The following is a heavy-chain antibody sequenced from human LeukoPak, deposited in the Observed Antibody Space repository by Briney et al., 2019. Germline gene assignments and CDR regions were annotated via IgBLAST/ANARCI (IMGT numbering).Heavy chain of an antibody. D-gene: IGHD3-22*01. V-gene: IGHV3-74*01. Sequence: PGGSLRLSCAASGFTFSSYWMHWVRQAPGKGLVWVSRINSDESDTNYADSVKGRFTISRDNARNTVYLQMNSLRAEDTAVYYCARGWVPSDITLKWGLGTMVTVSS. CDR1: GFTFSSYW. CDR3: ARGWVPSDITLK. J-gene: IGHJ3*01. CDR2: INSDESDT.